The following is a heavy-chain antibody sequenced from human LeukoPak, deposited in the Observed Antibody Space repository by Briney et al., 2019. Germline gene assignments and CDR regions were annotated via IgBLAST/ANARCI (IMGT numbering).Heavy chain of an antibody. V-gene: IGHV5-51*01. CDR2: IYPGDADT. Sequence: GESLKISCKGTGYSFTSYWIGWVRQMPGRGLEWMVIIYPGDADTRYSPSFQGQVTISVDKSFSTASLQWISLKASDTAMCYCARHPAPTDYDSSGYPRVLIDYWGQGTLVTVSS. J-gene: IGHJ4*02. D-gene: IGHD3-22*01. CDR3: ARHPAPTDYDSSGYPRVLIDY. CDR1: GYSFTSYW.